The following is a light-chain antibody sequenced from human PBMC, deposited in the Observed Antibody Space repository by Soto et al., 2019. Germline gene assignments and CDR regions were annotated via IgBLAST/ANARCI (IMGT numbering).Light chain of an antibody. J-gene: IGKJ2*01. CDR3: QQYNNWPPTYT. CDR2: RAS. V-gene: IGKV3-15*01. Sequence: EIVMTQSPATLSVSPGERATLSCRASQSVSSNLAWYQQKPDQAPRLLIYRASTRATGIPARFSGSGSGTEFTLTIRSLQSEVLAVYYCQQYNNWPPTYTFGQGTKLEIK. CDR1: QSVSSN.